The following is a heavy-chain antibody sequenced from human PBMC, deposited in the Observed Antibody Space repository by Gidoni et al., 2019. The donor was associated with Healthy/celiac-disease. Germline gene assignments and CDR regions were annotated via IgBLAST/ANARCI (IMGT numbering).Heavy chain of an antibody. CDR3: ARDGGVSYYDSSGYYGDWFDP. Sequence: QLQLQESGPGLVKPSETLSLTCTVSGGSISSSSYYWGWIRQPPGKGLEWIGSIYYSGSTYYNPSLKSRVTISVDTSKNQFSLKLSSVTAADTAVYYCARDGGVSYYDSSGYYGDWFDPWGQGTLVTVSS. V-gene: IGHV4-39*07. J-gene: IGHJ5*02. D-gene: IGHD3-22*01. CDR1: GGSISSSSYY. CDR2: IYYSGST.